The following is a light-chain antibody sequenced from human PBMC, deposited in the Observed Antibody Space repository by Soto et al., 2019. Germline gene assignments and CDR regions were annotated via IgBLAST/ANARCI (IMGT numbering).Light chain of an antibody. CDR3: QSYDSSLSGVV. J-gene: IGLJ2*01. Sequence: QLVLTQPPSVSGAPGQRVTISCTGSSTNIGAGHDVHWYQQLPGTAPKLLIYGNSNRPSGVPDRFSGSKSGTSASLAITGLQAADEADYYCQSYDSSLSGVVFGGGTQLTVL. CDR2: GNS. CDR1: STNIGAGHD. V-gene: IGLV1-40*01.